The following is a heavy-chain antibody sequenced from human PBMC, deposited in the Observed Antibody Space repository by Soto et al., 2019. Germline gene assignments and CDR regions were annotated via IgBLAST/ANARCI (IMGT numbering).Heavy chain of an antibody. V-gene: IGHV4-59*01. CDR2: IYYSGST. CDR3: ARAGSPDYDFWSGYYLAHYYYGMDV. CDR1: GGSISSYY. D-gene: IGHD3-3*01. Sequence: SETLSLTCTVSGGSISSYYWSWIRQPPGKGLEWIGYIYYSGSTNYNPSLKSRVTISVDTSKNQFSLKLSSVTAADTAVYYCARAGSPDYDFWSGYYLAHYYYGMDVWGQGTTVTVSS. J-gene: IGHJ6*02.